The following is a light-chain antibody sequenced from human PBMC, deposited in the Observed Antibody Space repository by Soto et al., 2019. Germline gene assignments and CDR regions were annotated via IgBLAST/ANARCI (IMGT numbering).Light chain of an antibody. CDR3: QQRSNWPLT. Sequence: EIVLTQSPATLSLSPGEKDTLSCRASLSVSSYVAWYQSKPGQAPRLLMYDASNRVIGIPARFSGSGSGTDFTLTISSLEPEDFTVYYCQQRSNWPLTFGGGTTVEI. CDR1: LSVSSY. J-gene: IGKJ4*01. V-gene: IGKV3-11*01. CDR2: DAS.